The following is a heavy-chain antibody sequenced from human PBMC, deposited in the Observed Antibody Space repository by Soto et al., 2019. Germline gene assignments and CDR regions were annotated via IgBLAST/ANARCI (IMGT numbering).Heavy chain of an antibody. Sequence: QVQLVQSGAEVKKPGSSVKVSCKASGGTFSSYAISWVRQAPGQGLEWMGGIITIFGTANYAQKFQGRVTITADESTSTAYMELSSLRSEDTAVYYCARVVTMVRGVMAGMEVWGQGTTVTVSS. CDR3: ARVVTMVRGVMAGMEV. CDR2: IITIFGTA. V-gene: IGHV1-69*01. J-gene: IGHJ6*02. CDR1: GGTFSSYA. D-gene: IGHD3-10*01.